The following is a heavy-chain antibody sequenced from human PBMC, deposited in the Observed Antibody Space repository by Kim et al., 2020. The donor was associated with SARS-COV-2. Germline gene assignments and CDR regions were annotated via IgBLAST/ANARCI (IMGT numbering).Heavy chain of an antibody. Sequence: SQTLSLTCAVYGGSFSGYYWSWIRQPPGKGLEWIGEINHSGSTNYNPSLKSRVTISVDTSKNQFSLKLSSVTAADTAVYYCASRVPPFSYSSGWLGVDYWGQGTLVTVSS. CDR1: GGSFSGYY. V-gene: IGHV4-34*01. J-gene: IGHJ4*02. CDR2: INHSGST. CDR3: ASRVPPFSYSSGWLGVDY. D-gene: IGHD6-19*01.